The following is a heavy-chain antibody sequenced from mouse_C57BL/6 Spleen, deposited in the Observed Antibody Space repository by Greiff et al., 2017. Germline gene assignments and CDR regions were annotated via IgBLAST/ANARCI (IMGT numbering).Heavy chain of an antibody. V-gene: IGHV14-2*01. D-gene: IGHD1-1*01. CDR3: TRSDYGSSYGY. CDR2: FEPEDGET. Sequence: EVKVEESGAELVKPGASVKLSCTASGFNIKDYYMHWVKQRTEQGLEWIGRFEPEDGETKYAPKFQGKDTITADTSSNTAYLQLSSLTSEDTAVYYCTRSDYGSSYGYWGQGTTLTVSS. CDR1: GFNIKDYY. J-gene: IGHJ2*01.